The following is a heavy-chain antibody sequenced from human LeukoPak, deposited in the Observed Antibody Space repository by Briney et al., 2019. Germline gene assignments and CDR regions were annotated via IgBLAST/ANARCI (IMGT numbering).Heavy chain of an antibody. D-gene: IGHD1-26*01. J-gene: IGHJ6*02. V-gene: IGHV3-9*01. CDR3: AKDWSGVVGATTYFYGMDV. CDR1: GFTFDDYA. Sequence: GRSLRLSCAASGFTFDDYAMHWVRQAPGKGLEWVSGISWNSGSKGYADSVKGRFTISRDNAKNSLYLQMNSLRAEDTALYYCAKDWSGVVGATTYFYGMDVWGQGTTVTVSS. CDR2: ISWNSGSK.